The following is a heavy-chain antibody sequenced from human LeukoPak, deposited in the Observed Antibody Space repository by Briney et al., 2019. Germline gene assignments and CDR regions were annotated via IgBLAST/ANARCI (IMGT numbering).Heavy chain of an antibody. CDR3: ARSPPPCSGGSCYSPITNWFDP. D-gene: IGHD2-15*01. J-gene: IGHJ5*02. CDR1: GGSFSGYY. CDR2: INHSGST. Sequence: SETLSLTCAVYGGSFSGYYWSWIRQPPGKGLEWIGEINHSGSTNYNPSLKSRVTISVDTSKNQFSLKLSSVTAADTAVYYCARSPPPCSGGSCYSPITNWFDPWGQGTLVTVSS. V-gene: IGHV4-34*01.